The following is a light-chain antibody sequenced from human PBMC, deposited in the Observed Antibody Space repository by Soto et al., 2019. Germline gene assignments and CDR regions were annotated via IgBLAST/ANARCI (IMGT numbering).Light chain of an antibody. CDR3: QQYGSSPLYT. J-gene: IGKJ2*01. V-gene: IGKV3-20*01. CDR1: QSVSTY. Sequence: EIVLTQSPGTLSLSPGERATLSCRASQSVSTYLSWYQQKPGQAPRLLIYGASSRATGIPDRFSGSGSGTYFTLTISRLEPEDFAVYYCQQYGSSPLYTFGQGTKLEIK. CDR2: GAS.